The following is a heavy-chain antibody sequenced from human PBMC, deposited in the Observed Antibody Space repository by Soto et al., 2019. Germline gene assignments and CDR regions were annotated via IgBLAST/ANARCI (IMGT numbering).Heavy chain of an antibody. D-gene: IGHD3-9*01. CDR1: GYTFTSYD. J-gene: IGHJ4*02. Sequence: ASVKVSCKASGYTFTSYDINWVRQATGQGLEWMAWMNPNSGNTRYAQKFQGRVTMTRNTSANTAYMELSSLRSEDTAVYYCARDSATYDVLTGYYLAHWCQGTLVTVSS. CDR2: MNPNSGNT. CDR3: ARDSATYDVLTGYYLAH. V-gene: IGHV1-8*01.